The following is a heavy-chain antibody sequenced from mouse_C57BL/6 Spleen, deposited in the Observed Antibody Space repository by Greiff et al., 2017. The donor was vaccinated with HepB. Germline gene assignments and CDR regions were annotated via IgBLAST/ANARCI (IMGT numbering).Heavy chain of an antibody. CDR2: INPGSGGT. CDR3: ARTSITTVGAY. V-gene: IGHV1-54*01. D-gene: IGHD1-1*01. J-gene: IGHJ3*01. CDR1: GYAFTNYL. Sequence: QVQLQQSGAELVRPGTSVKVSCKASGYAFTNYLIEWVKRRPGQGLEWIGVINPGSGGTNYNEKFKGKATLTADKSSSPAYMQLSSLTSEDSAVYFCARTSITTVGAYWGQGTLVTVSA.